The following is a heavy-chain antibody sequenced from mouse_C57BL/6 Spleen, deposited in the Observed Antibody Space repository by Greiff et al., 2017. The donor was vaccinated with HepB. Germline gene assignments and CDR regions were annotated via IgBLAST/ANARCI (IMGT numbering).Heavy chain of an antibody. J-gene: IGHJ4*01. Sequence: EVQVVESGPELVKPGASVKMSCKASGYTFTDYNMHWVKQSHGKSLEWIGYINPNNGGTSYNQKFKGKATLTVNKSSSTSYMELRSLTSEDSAVYYCARGGYYGSSHYCAMDYWGQGTSVTVSS. V-gene: IGHV1-22*01. CDR3: ARGGYYGSSHYCAMDY. CDR2: INPNNGGT. CDR1: GYTFTDYN. D-gene: IGHD1-1*01.